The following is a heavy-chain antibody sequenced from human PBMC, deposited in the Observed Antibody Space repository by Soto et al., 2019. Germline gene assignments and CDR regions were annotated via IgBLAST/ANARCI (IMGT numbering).Heavy chain of an antibody. V-gene: IGHV3-23*01. CDR3: AKSYGDYVFVDY. J-gene: IGHJ4*02. CDR2: ISGTGGST. Sequence: EVQLLESGGGVGQPGGSLRLSCAATGFSFSSYALNWVRQAPGKGLEWVSGISGTGGSTYYADSVKGRFTISRDNSKNTLYLQMNSLRAGDTAVYYCAKSYGDYVFVDYWGQGSLVTVPS. CDR1: GFSFSSYA. D-gene: IGHD4-17*01.